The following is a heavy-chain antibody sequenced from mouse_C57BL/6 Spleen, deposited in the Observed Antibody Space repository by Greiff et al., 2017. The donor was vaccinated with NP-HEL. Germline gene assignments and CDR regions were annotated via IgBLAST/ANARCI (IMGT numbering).Heavy chain of an antibody. V-gene: IGHV5-17*01. D-gene: IGHD3-3*01. CDR1: GFTFSDYG. CDR3: ARGPGREAPLAWFAY. Sequence: EVQRVESGGGLVKPGGSLKLSCAASGFTFSDYGMHWVRQAPEKGLEWVAYISSGSSTIYYADTVKGRFTISRDNAKNTLFLQMTSLRSEDTAMYYCARGPGREAPLAWFAYWGQGTLVTVSA. CDR2: ISSGSSTI. J-gene: IGHJ3*01.